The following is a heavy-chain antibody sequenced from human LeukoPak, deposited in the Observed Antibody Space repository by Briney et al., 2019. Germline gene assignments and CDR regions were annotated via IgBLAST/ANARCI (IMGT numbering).Heavy chain of an antibody. CDR3: AKEGWDKSYWYGRIDY. CDR2: ISNDGNRK. J-gene: IGHJ4*02. CDR1: GFTFSTYG. V-gene: IGHV3-30*18. D-gene: IGHD2-8*02. Sequence: GGSLRLSCAATGFTFSTYGMHWIRQAPGKGLEWVAAISNDGNRKYYADSVKGRFTISRDNPKNTLFLQMNSLRAEDTAVYYCAKEGWDKSYWYGRIDYWGQGTLVTVSS.